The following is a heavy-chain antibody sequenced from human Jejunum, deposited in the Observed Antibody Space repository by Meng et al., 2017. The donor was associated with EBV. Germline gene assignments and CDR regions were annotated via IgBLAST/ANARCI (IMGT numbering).Heavy chain of an antibody. J-gene: IGHJ4*02. CDR3: ARVVNWDYGDYGAFDY. V-gene: IGHV4-34*01. CDR1: GDFFSDHF. CDR2: INQSGST. Sequence: QVLLQQWGAGLLQPSEPLSPTCAVSGDFFSDHFGSWTRQPPGKGLEWIGDINQSGSTTYNPSLESRVTLSVDTSKNQFSLRLNSVTAADTAIYYCARVVNWDYGDYGAFDYWGQGALVTVSS. D-gene: IGHD4-17*01.